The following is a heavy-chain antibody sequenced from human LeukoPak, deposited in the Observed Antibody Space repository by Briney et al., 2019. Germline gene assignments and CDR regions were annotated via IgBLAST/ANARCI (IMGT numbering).Heavy chain of an antibody. J-gene: IGHJ4*02. CDR1: GGSISSYY. D-gene: IGHD6-19*01. CDR2: IFYTGSS. Sequence: PSETLSLTCTVSGGSISSYYWSWIRQPPGKGLEWIASIFYTGSSSYNPSLKTRVTISVDTSKNQLFLKLSSVTAADTAVYYCARQMAVAGDLDYWGQGTLVTVSS. V-gene: IGHV4-59*08. CDR3: ARQMAVAGDLDY.